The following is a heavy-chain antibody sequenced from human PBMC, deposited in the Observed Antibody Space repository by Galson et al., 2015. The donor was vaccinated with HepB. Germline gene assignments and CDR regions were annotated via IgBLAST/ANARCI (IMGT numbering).Heavy chain of an antibody. CDR2: IYPGDSDT. V-gene: IGHV5-51*01. CDR3: ARNPSHTIFGVVDY. Sequence: QSGAELKKPGESLKISCKGSGYSFSSYWSGCVRQMPGRGLEWIGIIYPGDSDTRYSPSFQGQVTISVDESSSTAYLQWSSLKASDSAMYYCARNPSHTIFGVVDYWGQGTLVTVSS. D-gene: IGHD3-3*01. CDR1: GYSFSSYW. J-gene: IGHJ4*02.